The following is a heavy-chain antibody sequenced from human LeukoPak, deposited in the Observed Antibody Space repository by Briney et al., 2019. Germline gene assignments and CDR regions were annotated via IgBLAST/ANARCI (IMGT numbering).Heavy chain of an antibody. V-gene: IGHV4-61*02. Sequence: PSETLSLTCTVSGGSISSSSYYWSWIRQPAGKGLEWIGRIYTSGSTNYNPSLKSRVTMSVDTSKNQFSLKLSSVTAADTAVYYCAREDPGVSFYWGQGTLVTVSS. CDR3: AREDPGVSFY. CDR2: IYTSGST. CDR1: GGSISSSSYY. D-gene: IGHD3-10*01. J-gene: IGHJ4*02.